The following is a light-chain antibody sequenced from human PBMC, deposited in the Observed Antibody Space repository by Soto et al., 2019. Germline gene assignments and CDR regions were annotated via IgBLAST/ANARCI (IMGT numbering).Light chain of an antibody. CDR2: EGT. CDR1: SSDVGSYNL. Sequence: QSALTQPASVSGSPGQSITISCTGTSSDVGSYNLVSWYQHHPGKAPKLMIYEGTKRPSGVSNRFSGSKSGNTASLIISGLQAEDEADYYCCSYAASSPVVFGGGTKLTVL. J-gene: IGLJ2*01. CDR3: CSYAASSPVV. V-gene: IGLV2-23*01.